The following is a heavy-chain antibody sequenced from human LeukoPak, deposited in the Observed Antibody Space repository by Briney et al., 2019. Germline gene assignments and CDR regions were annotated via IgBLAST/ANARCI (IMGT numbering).Heavy chain of an antibody. J-gene: IGHJ3*01. CDR2: INPNSGGT. Sequence: ASVKVSCKTSGYTFTGYYMHWVRQAPGQGLEWMGWINPNSGGTNSAQKFQGRVTLTRDTSISTAYMELNRLRSDDTAVYYCARAGLWDYSDSSGYHNAAFDVWGQGTMVTVSS. CDR1: GYTFTGYY. D-gene: IGHD3-22*01. V-gene: IGHV1-2*02. CDR3: ARAGLWDYSDSSGYHNAAFDV.